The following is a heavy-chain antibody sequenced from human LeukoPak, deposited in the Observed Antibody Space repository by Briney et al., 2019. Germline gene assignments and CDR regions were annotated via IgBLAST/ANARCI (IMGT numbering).Heavy chain of an antibody. Sequence: SETLSLTCAVYGGSFSGYYWSWIRQPPGKGLEWIGEINHSGSTNYNPSLKSRVTISVDTSKNQFSLKLSSVTAADTAVYYCARGRRKDIVVVPAAKNRYYYYYYGMDVWGQGTTVTVSS. CDR2: INHSGST. D-gene: IGHD2-2*01. J-gene: IGHJ6*02. CDR1: GGSFSGYY. V-gene: IGHV4-34*01. CDR3: ARGRRKDIVVVPAAKNRYYYYYYGMDV.